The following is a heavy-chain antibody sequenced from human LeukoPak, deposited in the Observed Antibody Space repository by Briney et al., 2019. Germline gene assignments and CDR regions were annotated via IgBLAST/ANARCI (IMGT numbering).Heavy chain of an antibody. Sequence: PGGSLRLSCAASGFTFSSYAMSWVRQAPGRGLEWVSAISGSGGSTYYADSVKGRFTISRDNSKNTLYLQMNSLRAEDTAVYYCAKDTSYYDFWSGYYTYYYYYMDVWGKGTTVTVSS. CDR2: ISGSGGST. V-gene: IGHV3-23*01. CDR3: AKDTSYYDFWSGYYTYYYYYMDV. CDR1: GFTFSSYA. J-gene: IGHJ6*03. D-gene: IGHD3-3*01.